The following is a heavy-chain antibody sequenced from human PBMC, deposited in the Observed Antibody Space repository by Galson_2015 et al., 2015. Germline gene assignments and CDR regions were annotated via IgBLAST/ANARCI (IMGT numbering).Heavy chain of an antibody. CDR3: ARVLRYFDSGDWFDP. CDR1: GGTFSSYA. V-gene: IGHV1-69*13. Sequence: SVKVSCKASGGTFSSYAISWVRQAPGQGLEWMGGIIPIFGTANYAQKFQGRVTITADESTSTAYMELSSLRSEDTAVYYCARVLRYFDSGDWFDPWGQGTLVTVSS. D-gene: IGHD3-9*01. J-gene: IGHJ5*02. CDR2: IIPIFGTA.